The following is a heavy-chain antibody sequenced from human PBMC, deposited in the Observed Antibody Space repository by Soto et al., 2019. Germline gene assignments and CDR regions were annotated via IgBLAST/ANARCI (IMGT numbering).Heavy chain of an antibody. CDR3: AIHDTSGYSGTRPDTFDF. CDR2: INHSGST. Sequence: PSETLSLTCAVYDGSFSDYSWSWVRQPPGKGLEWIGEINHSGSTNYNPSLTSRVTMSVDTSKNQFSLKLSSVTAADTAVYYCAIHDTSGYSGTRPDTFDFCAQRTQDTGSS. V-gene: IGHV4-34*01. J-gene: IGHJ4*02. CDR1: DGSFSDYS. D-gene: IGHD3-22*01.